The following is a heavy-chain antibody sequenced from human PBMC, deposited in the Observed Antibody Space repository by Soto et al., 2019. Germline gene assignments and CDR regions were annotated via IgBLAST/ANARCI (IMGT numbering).Heavy chain of an antibody. CDR2: ISYDGSNK. CDR1: GFTFTSYG. J-gene: IGHJ4*02. V-gene: IGHV3-30*18. D-gene: IGHD3-22*01. Sequence: GGSLRLSCAASGFTFTSYGMHWVRQVTGKGLEWVTVISYDGSNKYYVESVKGRFTISRDNSKNTLYLQMNSLRAEDTAVYYCAKDGTLDSGGHYYYFDYWGQGTLVTVSS. CDR3: AKDGTLDSGGHYYYFDY.